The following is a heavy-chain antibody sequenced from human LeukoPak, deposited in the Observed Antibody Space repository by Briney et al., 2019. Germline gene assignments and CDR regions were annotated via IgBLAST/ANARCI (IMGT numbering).Heavy chain of an antibody. J-gene: IGHJ4*02. CDR3: AKDDRRKDIVVVPAALDY. Sequence: PGGSLRLSCAASGFTFSSYGMHWVRQAPGKGLEWVAFIRYDGSNKYYADSVKGRFTISRDNSKNTLYLQMNSLRAEDTAVYYCAKDDRRKDIVVVPAALDYWGQGTLVTVSS. CDR2: IRYDGSNK. V-gene: IGHV3-30*02. D-gene: IGHD2-2*01. CDR1: GFTFSSYG.